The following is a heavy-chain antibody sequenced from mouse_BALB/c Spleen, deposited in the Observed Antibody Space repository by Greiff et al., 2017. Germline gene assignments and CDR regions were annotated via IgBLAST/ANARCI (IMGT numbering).Heavy chain of an antibody. J-gene: IGHJ4*01. CDR1: GFSLTSYG. CDR3: ARDTPIYDGYFYAMDY. D-gene: IGHD2-3*01. CDR2: IWAGGST. V-gene: IGHV2-9*02. Sequence: VKLVESGPGLVAPSQSLSITCTVSGFSLTSYGVHWVRQPPGKGLEWLGVIWAGGSTNYNSALMSRLSISKDNSKSQVFLKMNSLQTDDTAMYYCARDTPIYDGYFYAMDYWGQGTSVTVSS.